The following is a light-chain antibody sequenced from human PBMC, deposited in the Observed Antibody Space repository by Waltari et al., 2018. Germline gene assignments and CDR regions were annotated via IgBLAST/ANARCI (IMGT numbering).Light chain of an antibody. Sequence: QSALTQPASVSGSPGQSITISCTGTSSDVGSDDLVSWYQQHPGRAPKLVIFEVSKRPSGVSNRFSGSKSGNTASLTISGLQAEDEADYYCCSYGGSRSVFGSGTKVTVL. J-gene: IGLJ1*01. CDR2: EVS. V-gene: IGLV2-23*02. CDR3: CSYGGSRSV. CDR1: SSDVGSDDL.